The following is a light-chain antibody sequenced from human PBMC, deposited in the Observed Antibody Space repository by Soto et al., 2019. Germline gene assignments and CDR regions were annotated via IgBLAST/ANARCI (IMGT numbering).Light chain of an antibody. CDR3: QQRSNWHLFT. J-gene: IGKJ4*01. CDR2: DAY. Sequence: EVVLTQSPVTLSLSPGERATLSCRASQSFRGLLAWYQQKPGQAPRLLIYDAYNRATGIPPRFSGSGSGTDFTLTISSLEHEDSAVYYCQQRSNWHLFTFGGGTKVDIK. V-gene: IGKV3-11*01. CDR1: QSFRGL.